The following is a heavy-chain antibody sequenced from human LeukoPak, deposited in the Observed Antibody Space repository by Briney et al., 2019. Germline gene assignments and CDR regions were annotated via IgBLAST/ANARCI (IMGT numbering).Heavy chain of an antibody. Sequence: ASVKVSCKASGYTFTGYYMHWVRQAPGQGLEWMGWINPNSGGTNYAQKFQGRVTMTRDTSISTAYMELSRLRSDDTAVYYCARVGKTRYFDWLFHFDYWGQGTLVTVSS. D-gene: IGHD3-9*01. CDR1: GYTFTGYY. V-gene: IGHV1-2*02. CDR3: ARVGKTRYFDWLFHFDY. CDR2: INPNSGGT. J-gene: IGHJ4*02.